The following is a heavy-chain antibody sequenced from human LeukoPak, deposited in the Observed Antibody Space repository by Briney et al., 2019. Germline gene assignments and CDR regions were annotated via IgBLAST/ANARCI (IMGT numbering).Heavy chain of an antibody. CDR2: INPNSGGT. J-gene: IGHJ6*03. Sequence: ASVKVSCKASGYTFTGYYMHWVRQAPGQGLEWMGWINPNSGGTNYAQKFQGRVTMTRDTSISTAYMELSRLRSDDTAVYYCARDQGYDFWSGYYSLVAPDYYMDVWGKGTTVTVSS. D-gene: IGHD3-3*01. CDR3: ARDQGYDFWSGYYSLVAPDYYMDV. V-gene: IGHV1-2*02. CDR1: GYTFTGYY.